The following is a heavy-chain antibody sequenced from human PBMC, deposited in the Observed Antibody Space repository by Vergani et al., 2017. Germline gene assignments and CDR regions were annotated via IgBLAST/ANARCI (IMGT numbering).Heavy chain of an antibody. D-gene: IGHD7-27*01. Sequence: EVQLLESGGGLVQPGGSLGLSFEASGFTFSGYALSWVPQAPGKGLNWVSAISGSGGSTYYADSVKGRFTISRDNSKNTLYLQMNSLRAEDRAVYYCAKALPKNWGNNWFDPWGQGTLVTVSS. CDR2: ISGSGGST. CDR1: GFTFSGYA. J-gene: IGHJ5*02. V-gene: IGHV3-23*01. CDR3: AKALPKNWGNNWFDP.